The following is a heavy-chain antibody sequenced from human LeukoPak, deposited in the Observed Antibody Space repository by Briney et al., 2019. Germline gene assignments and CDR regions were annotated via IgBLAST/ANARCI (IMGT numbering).Heavy chain of an antibody. V-gene: IGHV3-33*01. D-gene: IGHD6-6*01. Sequence: GGSLRLSCEASGFTFSDYGIHWVRQAPGQGLEWVALIWYDGSKKYYADSVKGRFTISRDNTKNTLYMQLNSLRADNTAVYYCARAYSSSSTFDLWGQGTLVTVSS. J-gene: IGHJ4*02. CDR2: IWYDGSKK. CDR1: GFTFSDYG. CDR3: ARAYSSSSTFDL.